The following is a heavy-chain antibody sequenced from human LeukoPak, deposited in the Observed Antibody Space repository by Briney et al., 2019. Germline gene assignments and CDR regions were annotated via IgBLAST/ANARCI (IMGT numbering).Heavy chain of an antibody. V-gene: IGHV1-69*01. D-gene: IGHD3-22*01. CDR2: IIPLFGSA. CDR1: GGTFSNYG. CDR3: ARGRYHSSDYGQNYFDY. Sequence: SVTVSYKGSGGTFSNYGLSWVRQAPGQGLEWMGGIIPLFGSANHAQNFQGRVTITADESTSTAYMELSSLRSEDTAVYYCARGRYHSSDYGQNYFDYWGQGTLVTVSS. J-gene: IGHJ4*02.